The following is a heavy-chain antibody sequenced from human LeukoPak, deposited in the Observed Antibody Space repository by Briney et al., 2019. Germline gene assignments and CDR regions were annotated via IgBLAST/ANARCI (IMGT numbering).Heavy chain of an antibody. CDR3: AREVAPKQLVRGSYDY. D-gene: IGHD6-6*01. Sequence: ASVKVSCKASGHSFTSYYMHWVRQAPGQGLEWMGWINTNTGNPTYAQGFAGRFVFSLDTSVSTAYLQISSLKAEDTAVYYCAREVAPKQLVRGSYDYWGQGTLVTVSS. CDR2: INTNTGNP. CDR1: GHSFTSYY. V-gene: IGHV7-4-1*02. J-gene: IGHJ4*02.